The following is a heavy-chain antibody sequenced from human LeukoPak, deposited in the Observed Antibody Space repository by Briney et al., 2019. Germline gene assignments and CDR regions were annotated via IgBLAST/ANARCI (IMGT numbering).Heavy chain of an antibody. CDR2: IIPIFGTA. Sequence: ASVKVSCKASGGTFSSYAISWVRQAPGQGLERMGGIIPIFGTANYAQKFQGRVTITADESTSTAYMELSSLGSEGTAVYYCARDTYSSSWFGYFDLWGRGTLVTVSS. CDR1: GGTFSSYA. CDR3: ARDTYSSSWFGYFDL. V-gene: IGHV1-69*13. D-gene: IGHD6-13*01. J-gene: IGHJ2*01.